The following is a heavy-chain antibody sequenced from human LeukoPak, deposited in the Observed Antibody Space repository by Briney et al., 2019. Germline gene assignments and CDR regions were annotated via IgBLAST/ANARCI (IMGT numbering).Heavy chain of an antibody. CDR3: ARTYCSGGSCGAFDI. D-gene: IGHD2-15*01. CDR1: GFTFGSYA. Sequence: GGSLRLSCAASGFTFGSYAMHWVRQAPGKGLEWVAVISYDGSNKYYADSVKGRFTISRDNSKNTLYLQMNSLRAEDTAVYYCARTYCSGGSCGAFDIWGQGTMVTVSS. V-gene: IGHV3-30*04. CDR2: ISYDGSNK. J-gene: IGHJ3*02.